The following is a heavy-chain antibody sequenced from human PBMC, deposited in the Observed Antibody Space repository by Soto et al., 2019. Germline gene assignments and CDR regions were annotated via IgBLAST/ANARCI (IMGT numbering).Heavy chain of an antibody. D-gene: IGHD2-8*01. CDR1: GFTFSSYS. V-gene: IGHV3-48*01. CDR3: ARDLNPRQEMLYALLGY. CDR2: ISGSSSMI. J-gene: IGHJ4*02. Sequence: EVQLVESGGGLVQPGGSLRLSCAASGFTFSSYSMNWVRQAPGKGLEWVSYISGSSSMIYYADSVKGRFTISRDNAKNSLYLQMNSLRAEDTAVYYRARDLNPRQEMLYALLGYWGQGTLVTVSS.